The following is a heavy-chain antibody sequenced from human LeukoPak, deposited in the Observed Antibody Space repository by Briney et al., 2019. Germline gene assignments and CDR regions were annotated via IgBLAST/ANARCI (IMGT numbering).Heavy chain of an antibody. CDR2: ISGSGENT. Sequence: GGSLRLSCAASGFSFNNYDMSWVRQAPGEGLQWVSTISGSGENTRYADSVKGRFTISRDTSNNTLYLQMSSLRAEDTAVYYCAKGPRDDPWGQGTLVTVSS. D-gene: IGHD5-24*01. CDR1: GFSFNNYD. V-gene: IGHV3-23*01. J-gene: IGHJ5*02. CDR3: AKGPRDDP.